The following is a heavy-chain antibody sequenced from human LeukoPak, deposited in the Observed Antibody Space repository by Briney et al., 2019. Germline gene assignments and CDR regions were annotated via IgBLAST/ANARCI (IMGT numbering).Heavy chain of an antibody. J-gene: IGHJ4*02. CDR1: GYTLTSYY. Sequence: GASVKLSCKASGYTLTSYYMHWVRQAPGQGLEWISCINPNTGDTNSAQKFQGRVTVTRDTSISTVYMELSRLRSDDTALYYCARDGPAQMVDLDYWGQGTLVTVSS. CDR2: INPNTGDT. D-gene: IGHD2-8*01. CDR3: ARDGPAQMVDLDY. V-gene: IGHV1-2*02.